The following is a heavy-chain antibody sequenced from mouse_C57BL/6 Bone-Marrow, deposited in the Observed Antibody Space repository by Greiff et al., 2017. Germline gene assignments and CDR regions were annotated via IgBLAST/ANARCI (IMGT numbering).Heavy chain of an antibody. D-gene: IGHD1-1*01. CDR1: GFTFTSYW. J-gene: IGHJ1*03. Sequence: QVQLQQPGAELVRPGSSVKLSCKASGFTFTSYWMPWVKQRPRQGLEWIGNIDPSDSETYYPQKFKDKVTLSVDKSSSTAYMQLSSLTSEDSAVYYCARGGGSSLEYFADWGKGTTVTVSA. CDR2: IDPSDSET. CDR3: ARGGGSSLEYFAD. V-gene: IGHV1-52*01.